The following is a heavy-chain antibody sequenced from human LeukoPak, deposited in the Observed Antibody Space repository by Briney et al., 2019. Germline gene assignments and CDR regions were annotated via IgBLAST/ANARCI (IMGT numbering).Heavy chain of an antibody. CDR1: GDTFSRYA. Sequence: ASVKVSCKASGDTFSRYALSCVRQAPGQGLEWMGGIFTVFGTTHYAKDLQGRVTITADKYTNPVYMELTSLRSEDTAIYYCARAKVSGYPTYWYFDLWGRGTLVTVSS. J-gene: IGHJ2*01. CDR3: ARAKVSGYPTYWYFDL. V-gene: IGHV1-69*06. D-gene: IGHD3-9*01. CDR2: IFTVFGTT.